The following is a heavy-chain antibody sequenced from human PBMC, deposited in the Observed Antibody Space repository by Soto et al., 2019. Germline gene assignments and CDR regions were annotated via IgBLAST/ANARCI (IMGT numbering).Heavy chain of an antibody. J-gene: IGHJ2*01. V-gene: IGHV4-31*03. CDR3: ARVVGMYGDGGAELGYFYL. CDR2: IYYRGST. D-gene: IGHD4-17*01. Sequence: QVQLQESGPGLVKPSQTLSLTCTVSGGYISSGGYYWSWIRQHPGKGLEWIGYIYYRGSTYYNPSLNSRVTLSVDTSKNQLALKLSSVTAEDTALYYCARVVGMYGDGGAELGYFYLWGRGTLVTVSS. CDR1: GGYISSGGYY.